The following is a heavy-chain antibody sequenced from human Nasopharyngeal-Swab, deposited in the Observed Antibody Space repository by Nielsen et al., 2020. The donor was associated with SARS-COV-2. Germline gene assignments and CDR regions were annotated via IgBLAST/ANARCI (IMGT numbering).Heavy chain of an antibody. CDR1: GGSFSGYY. J-gene: IGHJ6*02. CDR3: ARGVRLTRITMVRGPIESVYGMDV. Sequence: SETLSLTCAVYGGSFSGYYWSWIRQPPGKGLEWIGEINHSGSTNYNPSLKSRVTIPVDTSKNQFSLKLSSVTAADTAVYYCARGVRLTRITMVRGPIESVYGMDVWGQGTTVTVSS. CDR2: INHSGST. V-gene: IGHV4-34*01. D-gene: IGHD3-10*01.